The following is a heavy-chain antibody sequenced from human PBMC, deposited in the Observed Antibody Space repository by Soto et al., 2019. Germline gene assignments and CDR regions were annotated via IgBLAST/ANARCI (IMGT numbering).Heavy chain of an antibody. Sequence: PGGSLRLSCEASGFRFTQYDMHWVRQVPGKGLEWVSGISPAGDPDYAAAVEGRFTVSRENSQNSIFLQMNSLRVDDTAIYFCARTDRDFYCLDVWGQGTTVTVSS. V-gene: IGHV3-13*05. CDR2: ISPAGDP. CDR1: GFRFTQYD. J-gene: IGHJ6*02. CDR3: ARTDRDFYCLDV.